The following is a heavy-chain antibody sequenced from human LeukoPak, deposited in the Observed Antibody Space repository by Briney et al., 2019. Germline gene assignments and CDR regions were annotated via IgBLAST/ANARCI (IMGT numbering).Heavy chain of an antibody. J-gene: IGHJ4*02. V-gene: IGHV3-7*05. CDR2: IKRDGSEK. CDR3: AKDSSADDSSGYSYYFDY. CDR1: GFTFSSYW. Sequence: GGSLGLSCAASGFTFSSYWMTWVRQAPGKGLEWVANIKRDGSEKWYVDSVKGRFTIYRDNVKNSLYLQMNSLRVDDTAVYYCAKDSSADDSSGYSYYFDYWGQGTLVTVSS. D-gene: IGHD3-22*01.